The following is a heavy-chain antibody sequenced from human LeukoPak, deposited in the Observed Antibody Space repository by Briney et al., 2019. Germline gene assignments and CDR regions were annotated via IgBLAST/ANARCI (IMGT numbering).Heavy chain of an antibody. CDR1: GFTFSDNY. Sequence: GGSLRLSCAASGFTFSDNYMTWIRQAPGKGLEWVSYISGSSSHTNYADSVKGRFTISRDNAKNSLYLQMNSLRVEDTAVYYCARAGYTVVNGVFEYWGQGTLVTVSS. D-gene: IGHD4-23*01. J-gene: IGHJ4*02. V-gene: IGHV3-11*06. CDR3: ARAGYTVVNGVFEY. CDR2: ISGSSSHT.